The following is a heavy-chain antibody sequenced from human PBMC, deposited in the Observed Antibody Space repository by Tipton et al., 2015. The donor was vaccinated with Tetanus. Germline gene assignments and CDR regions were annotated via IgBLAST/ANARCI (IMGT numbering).Heavy chain of an antibody. CDR3: ARANYDFPNKGPFDF. CDR1: GDSVRSGDSQ. V-gene: IGHV4-61*08. Sequence: TLSLTCTVSGDSVRSGDSQWNWIRQPPGKGLEWLAYISPSGRSNSNYSLKSRITVSQDTSKNQFSLKLTSVTAADTAVYYCARANYDFPNKGPFDFWGQGMPVIVSS. D-gene: IGHD3-3*01. J-gene: IGHJ4*02. CDR2: ISPSGRS.